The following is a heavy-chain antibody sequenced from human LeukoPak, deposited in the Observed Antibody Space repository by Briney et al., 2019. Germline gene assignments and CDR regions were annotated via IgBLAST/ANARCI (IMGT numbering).Heavy chain of an antibody. CDR1: GYSISSGYY. D-gene: IGHD1/OR15-1a*01. Sequence: SETLSLTCTVSGYSISSGYYWGWIRQPPGKGLEWIGIIYHSGRTYYNPSLKSRVTISVDTSKNQFSLKLSSVTAADTAVYYCARDKTGTTIQDAFDIWGQGTMVTVSS. CDR2: IYHSGRT. J-gene: IGHJ3*02. CDR3: ARDKTGTTIQDAFDI. V-gene: IGHV4-38-2*02.